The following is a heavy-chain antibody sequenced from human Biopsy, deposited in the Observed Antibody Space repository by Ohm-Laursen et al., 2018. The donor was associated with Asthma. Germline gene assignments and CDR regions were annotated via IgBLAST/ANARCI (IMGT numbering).Heavy chain of an antibody. J-gene: IGHJ4*03. CDR1: PGSINDYY. CDR2: VHSTGST. V-gene: IGHV4-59*01. CDR3: VRATSTWSQSGPHYFDH. Sequence: PSETLSLTCTVSPGSINDYYWNWIRQFPGKGLEWIGYVHSTGSTRFNPSLKSRLTISVDTSVDQVSLKLTSVTAADTAVYYCVRATSTWSQSGPHYFDHWGQGTTVTVSP. D-gene: IGHD6-13*01.